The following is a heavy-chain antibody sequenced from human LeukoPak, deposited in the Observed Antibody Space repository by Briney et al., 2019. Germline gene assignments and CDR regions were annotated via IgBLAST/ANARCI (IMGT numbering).Heavy chain of an antibody. D-gene: IGHD2-21*01. CDR2: ISSSGSTI. CDR3: AREGAYCGGECYSHFDY. V-gene: IGHV3-48*03. CDR1: GFNFSSYE. J-gene: IGHJ4*02. Sequence: PGGSLRLFCAASGFNFSSYEMNWVRQDPGKGLEWVSYISSSGSTIYYADSVKGRFTIPRDNAKKSLYLQMNSLRAEDTAVYYCAREGAYCGGECYSHFDYWGQGTLVTVYS.